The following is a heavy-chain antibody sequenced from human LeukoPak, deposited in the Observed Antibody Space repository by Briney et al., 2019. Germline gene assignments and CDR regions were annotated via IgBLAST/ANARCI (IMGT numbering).Heavy chain of an antibody. CDR3: AKDPYDTYFDY. Sequence: GGSLRLSCEASGFTCNNFRMSWVRQAPGKGLEWVSSISSSSSYIYYADSVKGRFTISRDNAKNSLYLQMNSLRAEDTAVYYCAKDPYDTYFDYWGQGTLVTVSS. CDR1: GFTCNNFR. V-gene: IGHV3-21*04. CDR2: ISSSSSYI. J-gene: IGHJ4*02. D-gene: IGHD3-9*01.